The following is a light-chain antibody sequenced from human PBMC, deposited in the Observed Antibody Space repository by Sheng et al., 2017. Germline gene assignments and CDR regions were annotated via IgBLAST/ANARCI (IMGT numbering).Light chain of an antibody. CDR1: QGVSSY. CDR3: QQRSNWPPMYS. CDR2: DAS. V-gene: IGKV3-11*01. J-gene: IGKJ2*03. Sequence: EIVLTQSPATLSLSPGERATLSCRASQGVSSYLPWYQQKPGQAPRLLVYDASTRATGIPARFSGSGSGTDFTLTISSLESEDFAVYYCQQRSNWPPMYSFGQGTKLEVK.